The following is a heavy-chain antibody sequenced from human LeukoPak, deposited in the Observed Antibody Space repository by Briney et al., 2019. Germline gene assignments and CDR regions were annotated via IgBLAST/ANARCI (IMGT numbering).Heavy chain of an antibody. CDR3: TRDRDGYNWVDAFDI. J-gene: IGHJ3*02. Sequence: GGSLRLSCTASGFTFGDYAMSWVRQAPGKGLEWVGFIRNKAYGGTTEYAASVKGRFTISRDDSKSIAYLQMNSLKTEDTAVYYCTRDRDGYNWVDAFDIWGQGTMVTVCS. CDR1: GFTFGDYA. V-gene: IGHV3-49*04. CDR2: IRNKAYGGTT. D-gene: IGHD5-24*01.